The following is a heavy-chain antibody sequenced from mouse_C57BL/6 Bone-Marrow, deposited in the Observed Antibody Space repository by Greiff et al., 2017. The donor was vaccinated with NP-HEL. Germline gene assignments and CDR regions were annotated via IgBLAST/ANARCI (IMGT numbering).Heavy chain of an antibody. D-gene: IGHD1-1*01. V-gene: IGHV1-55*01. Sequence: QVQLQQPGAELVKPGASVKMSCKASGYTFTSYWITWVKQRPGQGLEWIGDIYPGSGSTNYNEKFKSKATLTVDTSSSTAYMQLSSLTSEDSAVYYWARSYYGSSYRDYYAMDYWGQGTSVTVSS. CDR2: IYPGSGST. J-gene: IGHJ4*01. CDR1: GYTFTSYW. CDR3: ARSYYGSSYRDYYAMDY.